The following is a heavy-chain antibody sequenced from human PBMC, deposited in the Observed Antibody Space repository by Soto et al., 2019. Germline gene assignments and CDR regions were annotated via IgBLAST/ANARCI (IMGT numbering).Heavy chain of an antibody. D-gene: IGHD2-15*01. Sequence: GGSLRLSCAASGFTFSSYWMSWVRQAPGQGLEWVANIKQDGSAKYYVDSVKGRFTISRDNAKNSLYLQMNSLRAEDTAVYYCARVSGYCSGGSCYVDYWGQGTLVTVSS. CDR2: IKQDGSAK. CDR1: GFTFSSYW. CDR3: ARVSGYCSGGSCYVDY. V-gene: IGHV3-7*01. J-gene: IGHJ4*02.